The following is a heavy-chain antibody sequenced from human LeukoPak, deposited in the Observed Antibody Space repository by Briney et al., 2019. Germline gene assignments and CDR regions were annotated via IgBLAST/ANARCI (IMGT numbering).Heavy chain of an antibody. CDR1: GGSISSGGYY. V-gene: IGHV4-30-2*01. D-gene: IGHD1-26*01. CDR3: ARDQKWELTPKEYP. J-gene: IGHJ5*02. CDR2: IYHSGST. Sequence: PSETLSLTCTVSGGSISSGGYYWSWIRQPPGKGLEWIGYIYHSGSTYYNPSLKSRVTISVDRSKNQFSLKLSSVTAADTAVYYCARDQKWELTPKEYPWGQGTLVTVSS.